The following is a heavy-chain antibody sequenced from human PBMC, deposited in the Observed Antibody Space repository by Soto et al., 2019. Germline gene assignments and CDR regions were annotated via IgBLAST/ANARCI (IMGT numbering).Heavy chain of an antibody. CDR2: IIPIFGSA. CDR1: GVTFSSYA. CDR3: ARDVRQQQLVRGYYYCGMDV. Sequence: QVQLVQSRAEVKKPGSSVKVSCKASGVTFSSYAISWVRQAPGQGLEWMGGIIPIFGSANYAQKFQGRVTITADESTSTAYMELSSLRAEDPAVYYCARDVRQQQLVRGYYYCGMDVWGQGSTVTVSS. J-gene: IGHJ6*02. V-gene: IGHV1-69*01. D-gene: IGHD6-13*01.